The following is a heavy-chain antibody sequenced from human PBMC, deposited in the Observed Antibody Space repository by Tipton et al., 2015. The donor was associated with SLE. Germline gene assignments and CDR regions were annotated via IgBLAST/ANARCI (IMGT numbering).Heavy chain of an antibody. CDR1: NASINSVGYY. CDR2: IYYNGNT. Sequence: TLSLTCTVSNASINSVGYYWTWIRQHPGKALEWIGYIYYNGNTYYNPSLKSRATISADTSNNEFSLRLTSVTAADTAIYYCARRVTLRADYAYWGQGTLVTVSS. D-gene: IGHD4-17*01. V-gene: IGHV4-31*03. J-gene: IGHJ4*02. CDR3: ARRVTLRADYAY.